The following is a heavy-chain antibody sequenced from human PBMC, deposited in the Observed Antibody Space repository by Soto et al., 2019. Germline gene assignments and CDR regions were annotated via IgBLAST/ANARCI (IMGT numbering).Heavy chain of an antibody. V-gene: IGHV3-33*01. Sequence: PGGSLRLSCVASGFTFSRYSMHWVRQAPGKGLEWVAVIWNDGSKQVYDDSVKGRFTISRDNSKNTLYLEMDSLRDEDTSVYYCARDDDYEANAIDLWGQGTLVTVSS. CDR3: ARDDDYEANAIDL. D-gene: IGHD4-17*01. J-gene: IGHJ5*02. CDR2: IWNDGSKQ. CDR1: GFTFSRYS.